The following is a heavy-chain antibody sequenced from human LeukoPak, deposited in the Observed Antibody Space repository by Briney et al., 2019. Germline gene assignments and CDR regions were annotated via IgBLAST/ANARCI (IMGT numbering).Heavy chain of an antibody. CDR2: IKGSGGDP. Sequence: PGGSLRLSCAASRFTFSTYAMGWVRQAPGKGLEWVSSIKGSGGDPFYADSVKGRFTISRDNSKNMLFLQLNSLRAEDSAVYYCAKGGHDFNPFYWWGQGTLVTVSS. CDR3: AKGGHDFNPFYW. V-gene: IGHV3-23*01. J-gene: IGHJ4*02. CDR1: RFTFSTYA. D-gene: IGHD2-21*02.